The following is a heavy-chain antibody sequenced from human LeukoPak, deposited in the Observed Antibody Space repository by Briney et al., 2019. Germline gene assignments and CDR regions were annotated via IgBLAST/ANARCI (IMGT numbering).Heavy chain of an antibody. Sequence: PGGSRRLSCAASGFTVSTNYMSWVRQAPGKGLEWVSVIYSGGSTYYADSVKDRFTISRDNSKNTLYLQMNSLRAEDTAVYYCARASMAAAGYYFDYWGQGTQVTVSS. V-gene: IGHV3-66*01. D-gene: IGHD6-13*01. J-gene: IGHJ4*02. CDR1: GFTVSTNY. CDR3: ARASMAAAGYYFDY. CDR2: IYSGGST.